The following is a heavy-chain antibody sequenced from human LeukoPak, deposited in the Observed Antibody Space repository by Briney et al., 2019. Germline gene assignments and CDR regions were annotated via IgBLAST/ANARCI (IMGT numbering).Heavy chain of an antibody. J-gene: IGHJ4*02. CDR1: GFTFSDYG. CDR3: AKDGNFRVPGED. V-gene: IGHV3-30*02. CDR2: IRYDASNK. Sequence: GGSLRLSCTASGFTFSDYGMHWVRQAPGKGLEWVTFIRYDASNKYYSDSVKGRFTISRDNSKNTFYLQMNSLRVEDTAVYYCAKDGNFRVPGEDWGQGTLVTVSS. D-gene: IGHD1-7*01.